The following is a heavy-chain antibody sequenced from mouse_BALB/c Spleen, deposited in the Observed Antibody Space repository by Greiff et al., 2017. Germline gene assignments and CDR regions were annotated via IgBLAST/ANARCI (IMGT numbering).Heavy chain of an antibody. Sequence: EVKVVESGGGLVQPGGSRKLSCAASGFTFSSFGMHWVRQAPEKGLEWVAYISSGSSTIYYADTVKGRFTISRDNPKNTLFLQMTSLRSEDTAMYYCATYYYGYYYAMDYWGQGTSVTVSS. J-gene: IGHJ4*01. CDR1: GFTFSSFG. CDR2: ISSGSSTI. CDR3: ATYYYGYYYAMDY. D-gene: IGHD1-2*01. V-gene: IGHV5-17*02.